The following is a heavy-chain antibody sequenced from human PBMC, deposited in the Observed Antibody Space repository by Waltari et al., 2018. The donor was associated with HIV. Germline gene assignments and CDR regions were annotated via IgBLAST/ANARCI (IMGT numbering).Heavy chain of an antibody. Sequence: QITLKESGPTLVKPTQTLTLTCTFSGFSLSTSGVGVAWIRQLPGKALEWLALIFWNDDKRYSPSLKSRLTITTDTSKNQVVLTMTNMDPVDTATYYCTHSRWGPTDYWGQGTLVTVSS. D-gene: IGHD7-27*01. CDR3: THSRWGPTDY. V-gene: IGHV2-5*01. CDR1: GFSLSTSGVG. CDR2: IFWNDDK. J-gene: IGHJ4*02.